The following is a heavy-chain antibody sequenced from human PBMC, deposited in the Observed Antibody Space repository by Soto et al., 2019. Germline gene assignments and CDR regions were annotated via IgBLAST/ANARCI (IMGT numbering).Heavy chain of an antibody. J-gene: IGHJ1*01. D-gene: IGHD3-10*01. CDR2: IHYSGST. Sequence: QVQLQESGPGLVKASQTLSLTCNVSGGSISSGGYYWTWIRQHPGKGLEWFGNIHYSGSTFYNPSLKSRVSISVATYKNQCSLKLSSVTAADTAVYFCVRGVLSWGQGTLVTVSS. V-gene: IGHV4-31*03. CDR3: VRGVLS. CDR1: GGSISSGGYY.